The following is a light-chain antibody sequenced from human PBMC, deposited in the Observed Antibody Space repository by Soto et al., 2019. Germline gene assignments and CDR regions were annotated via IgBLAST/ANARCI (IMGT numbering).Light chain of an antibody. V-gene: IGKV3-11*01. CDR3: QQRSNWPLT. CDR2: DAS. J-gene: IGKJ5*01. CDR1: QSVSSH. Sequence: EIVLTQSPATLSLSPGERATLSCRASQSVSSHLAWYQQKPGQAPRLLIYDASNRATGIPARFSGSGSGTDFTLTISSLEPGDFAVYYCQQRSNWPLTFGQGTRLEIK.